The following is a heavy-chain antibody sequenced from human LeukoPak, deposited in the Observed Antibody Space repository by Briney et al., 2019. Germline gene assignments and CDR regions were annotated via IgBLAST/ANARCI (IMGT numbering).Heavy chain of an antibody. CDR3: ARRARYSYHN. D-gene: IGHD5-18*01. J-gene: IGHJ4*02. Sequence: SETLSLTCTVSGGSISSSSYYWDRIRQPPGKGLEWIGSIYYSGSTYHNPSLKSRATISVDTSKNQFSLKLSSVTAADTAVYYCARRARYSYHNWGQGTLVTVSS. CDR2: IYYSGST. V-gene: IGHV4-39*01. CDR1: GGSISSSSYY.